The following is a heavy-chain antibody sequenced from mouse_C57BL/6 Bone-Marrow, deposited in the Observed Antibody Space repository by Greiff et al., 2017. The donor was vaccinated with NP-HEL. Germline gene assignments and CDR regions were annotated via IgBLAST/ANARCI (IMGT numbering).Heavy chain of an antibody. V-gene: IGHV1-81*01. Sequence: QVQLKESGAELARPGASVKLSCKASGYTFTSYGISWVKQRTGQGLEWIGEIYPRSGNTYYNEKFKGKATLTADKSSSTAYMELRSLTSEDSAVYFCARSLIWAMDYWGQGTSVTVSS. CDR2: IYPRSGNT. CDR1: GYTFTSYG. CDR3: ARSLIWAMDY. J-gene: IGHJ4*01.